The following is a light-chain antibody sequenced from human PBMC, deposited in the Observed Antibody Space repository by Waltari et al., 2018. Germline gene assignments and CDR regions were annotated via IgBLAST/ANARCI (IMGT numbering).Light chain of an antibody. CDR2: WAS. CDR3: HQHYTTPWT. CDR1: QSALYTDNNKNY. Sequence: DIVMTQSPDSLAVSLGERATINCKASQSALYTDNNKNYLTWYQQKPGQSPQLLIYWASTRESGVPDRFIGSGSGTDFTLTISSLQAEDVAVYYCHQHYTTPWTFGQGTQVEL. V-gene: IGKV4-1*01. J-gene: IGKJ1*01.